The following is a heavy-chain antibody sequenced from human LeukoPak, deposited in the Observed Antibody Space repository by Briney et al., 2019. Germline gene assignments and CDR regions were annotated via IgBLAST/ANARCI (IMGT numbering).Heavy chain of an antibody. Sequence: GGSLRLSCAASGFTFSDYYMSWIRQAPGKGLEWVSYISSSGSTIYYADSVKGRFTISRDNSKNTLYLQMNSLRAEDTAVYYCAKGPVAMWRRGYYMDVWGKGTTVTVSS. J-gene: IGHJ6*03. CDR2: ISSSGSTI. V-gene: IGHV3-11*01. CDR1: GFTFSDYY. CDR3: AKGPVAMWRRGYYMDV. D-gene: IGHD2-21*01.